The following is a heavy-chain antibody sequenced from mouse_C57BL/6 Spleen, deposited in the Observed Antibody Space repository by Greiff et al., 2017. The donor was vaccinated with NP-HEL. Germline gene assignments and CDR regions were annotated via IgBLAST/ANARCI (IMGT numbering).Heavy chain of an antibody. CDR3: ARRGDYAWFAY. CDR2: IDPNSGGT. Sequence: QVQLKQPGAELVKPGASVKLSCKASGYTFTSYWMHWVKQRPGRGLEWIGRIDPNSGGTKYNEKFKSKATLTVDKPSSTAYMQLSSLTSEDSAVYYCARRGDYAWFAYWGQGTLVTVSA. CDR1: GYTFTSYW. J-gene: IGHJ3*01. V-gene: IGHV1-72*01. D-gene: IGHD2-4*01.